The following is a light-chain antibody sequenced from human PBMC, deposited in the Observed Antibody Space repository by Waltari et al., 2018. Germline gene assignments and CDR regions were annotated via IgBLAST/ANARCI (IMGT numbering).Light chain of an antibody. J-gene: IGKJ4*01. V-gene: IGKV3-20*01. Sequence: EIVLTQSPATLSLSPGERATLSCRASQSVSSTYLAWYQQKPGQAPRLLIYGTSTRATGIPDRFSGSGSGTDFTLTISRLEPEDFAVYYCQQYDYSFTFGGGTRVEIK. CDR2: GTS. CDR3: QQYDYSFT. CDR1: QSVSSTY.